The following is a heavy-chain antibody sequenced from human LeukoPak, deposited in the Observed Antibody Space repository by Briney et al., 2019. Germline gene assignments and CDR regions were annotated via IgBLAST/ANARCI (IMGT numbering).Heavy chain of an antibody. CDR1: GDSVSSNSAA. V-gene: IGHV6-1*01. J-gene: IGHJ3*02. Sequence: SQTLSLTCAISGDSVSSNSAAWNWIRQSPSRGLEWLGRTYYRSKWYSDYAVSVKSRIVISPDTSKNHFSLQLNSVTPEDTAVYYCTSASYRAFAIWGQGTMVTASS. CDR2: TYYRSKWYS. D-gene: IGHD2-2*01. CDR3: TSASYRAFAI.